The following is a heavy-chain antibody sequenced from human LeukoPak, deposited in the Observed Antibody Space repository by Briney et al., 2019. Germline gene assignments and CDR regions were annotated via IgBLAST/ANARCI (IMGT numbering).Heavy chain of an antibody. CDR1: GFTFSTYG. CDR3: AKRGGDY. V-gene: IGHV3-23*01. CDR2: ISGSGGTT. J-gene: IGHJ4*02. Sequence: GGSLRLSCAASGFTFSTYGMSWVRQAPGKGLEWVSTISGSGGTTNYADSVKGRFTISRDNSKNTLYLQMNSLTAEDTAVYYCAKRGGDYRGQGTLVTVSS. D-gene: IGHD3-16*01.